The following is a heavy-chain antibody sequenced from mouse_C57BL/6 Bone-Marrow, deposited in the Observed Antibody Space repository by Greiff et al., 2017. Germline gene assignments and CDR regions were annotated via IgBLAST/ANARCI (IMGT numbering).Heavy chain of an antibody. J-gene: IGHJ3*01. V-gene: IGHV1-64*01. Sequence: QVQLKQPGAELVKPGASVKLSCKASGYTFTSYWMHWVKQRPGQGLEWIGMIHPNSGSTNYNEKFKSKDTLTVDKSSSTAYMQLSSLTSEDSAVYYCASTKPAWFAYWGQGTLVTVSA. D-gene: IGHD1-3*01. CDR2: IHPNSGST. CDR1: GYTFTSYW. CDR3: ASTKPAWFAY.